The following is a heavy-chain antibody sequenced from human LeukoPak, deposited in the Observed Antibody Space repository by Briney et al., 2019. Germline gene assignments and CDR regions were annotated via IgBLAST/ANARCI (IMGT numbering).Heavy chain of an antibody. D-gene: IGHD2-2*01. CDR1: GGSFSGYY. Sequence: PSETLSLTCAVYGGSFSGYYWSWIRQPPGKGLEWIGEINHSGSTNYNPSLKSRVTISVDTSKNQFPLKLSSVTAADTAVYYCARADIVVVPAAMGGYYYYGMDVWGQGTTVTVSS. V-gene: IGHV4-34*01. J-gene: IGHJ6*02. CDR3: ARADIVVVPAAMGGYYYYGMDV. CDR2: INHSGST.